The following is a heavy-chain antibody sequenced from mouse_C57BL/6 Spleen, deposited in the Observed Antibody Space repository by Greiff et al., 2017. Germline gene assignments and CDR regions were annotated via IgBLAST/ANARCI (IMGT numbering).Heavy chain of an antibody. CDR3: ARRGPYYYGTDFDY. D-gene: IGHD1-1*01. Sequence: VQLKQSGPELVKPGASVKISCKASGYTFTDYYMNWVKQSPGKSLEWSGDINPNNGGTSYNQKFKGKATLTVDKSSSTAYMELRSLTSEDSAVYYCARRGPYYYGTDFDYWGQGTTLTVSS. CDR1: GYTFTDYY. V-gene: IGHV1-26*01. J-gene: IGHJ2*01. CDR2: INPNNGGT.